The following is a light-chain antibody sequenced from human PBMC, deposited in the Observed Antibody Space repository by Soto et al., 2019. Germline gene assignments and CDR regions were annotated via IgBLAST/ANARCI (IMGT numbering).Light chain of an antibody. CDR1: NIGRKS. Sequence: SYELTQPPSVSVAPGQTAVISCGGTNIGRKSVHWYQQRPGQAPAVVVYDDDDRPSGIPERFAGSNSGDTATLTISRVEAGDEADYYCQVWDTTGDPHWVFGGGTQLTVL. J-gene: IGLJ3*02. V-gene: IGLV3-21*02. CDR2: DDD. CDR3: QVWDTTGDPHWV.